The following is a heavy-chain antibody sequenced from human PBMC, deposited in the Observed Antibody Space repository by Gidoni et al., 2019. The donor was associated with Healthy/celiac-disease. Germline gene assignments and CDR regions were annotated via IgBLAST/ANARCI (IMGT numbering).Heavy chain of an antibody. Sequence: QVQLVQSGAEVKKPGASVKVSCKASGYTFTSYAMHWVRQAPGQRLEWMGWINAGNGNTKYSQKFQDRITITRDTSASTAYMELSSLRSEDTAVYYCAREARYYYYMDVWGKGTTVTVS. J-gene: IGHJ6*03. D-gene: IGHD6-6*01. CDR2: INAGNGNT. V-gene: IGHV1-3*01. CDR1: GYTFTSYA. CDR3: AREARYYYYMDV.